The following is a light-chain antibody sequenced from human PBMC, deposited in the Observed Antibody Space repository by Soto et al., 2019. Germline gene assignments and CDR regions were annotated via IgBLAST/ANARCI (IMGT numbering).Light chain of an antibody. CDR3: KQYDSSRT. CDR2: GAS. Sequence: EIALTQSPGTLSLSPGERATLSCKASQSVSSIFLARYQQKPGQAPRPLIYGASRRATGIPDRFSGSGSGTDSTLTINGVGPEDFAVYYCKQYDSSRTFGQGTKEQ. CDR1: QSVSSIF. J-gene: IGKJ1*01. V-gene: IGKV3-20*01.